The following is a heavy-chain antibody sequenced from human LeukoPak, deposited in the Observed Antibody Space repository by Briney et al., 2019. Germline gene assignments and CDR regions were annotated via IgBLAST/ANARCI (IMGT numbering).Heavy chain of an antibody. D-gene: IGHD3-10*02. CDR3: AELGITMIGGV. J-gene: IGHJ6*04. V-gene: IGHV3-21*01. Sequence: GGSLRLSCAASGFTFSSYSMNWVRQAPGKGLEWVSSISSGGGSIFYAASVKGRFTISRDNAKNSLYLQMNSLRAEDTAVYYCAELGITMIGGVWGKGTTVTISS. CDR1: GFTFSSYS. CDR2: ISSGGGSI.